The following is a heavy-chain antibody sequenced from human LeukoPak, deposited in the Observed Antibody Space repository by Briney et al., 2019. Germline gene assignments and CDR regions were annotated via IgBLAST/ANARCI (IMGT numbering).Heavy chain of an antibody. V-gene: IGHV3-23*01. J-gene: IGHJ5*02. CDR3: AKGVVPAPGAGWFDP. CDR1: GFTFSSYA. D-gene: IGHD2-2*01. Sequence: PGGSLRLSCAASGFTFSSYAMSWVRQAPGKGLEWVSAISGSGGSTYYADSVKGRFTISRDNSKNTLYLQMNSLRAEDTAVYYCAKGVVPAPGAGWFDPWGQGTLVTVSS. CDR2: ISGSGGST.